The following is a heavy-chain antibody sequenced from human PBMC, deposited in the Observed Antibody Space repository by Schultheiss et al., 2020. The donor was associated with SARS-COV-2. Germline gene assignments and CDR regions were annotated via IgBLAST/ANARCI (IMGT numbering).Heavy chain of an antibody. Sequence: SETLSLTCTVSGYSISSGYYWSWIRQPPGKGLEWIGYIYYSGSTNYNPSLKSRVTISVDTSKNQFSLKLSSVTAADTAVYYCARDRSLRFLEWGYYYYGMDVWGQGTTVTVSS. CDR1: GYSISSGYY. D-gene: IGHD3-3*01. CDR2: IYYSGST. J-gene: IGHJ6*02. V-gene: IGHV4-61*01. CDR3: ARDRSLRFLEWGYYYYGMDV.